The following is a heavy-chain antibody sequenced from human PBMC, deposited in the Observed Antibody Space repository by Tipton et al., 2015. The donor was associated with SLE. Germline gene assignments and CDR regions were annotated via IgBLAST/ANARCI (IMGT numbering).Heavy chain of an antibody. Sequence: LRLSCAVYGGSFSGYYWSWIRQPPGKGLEWIGEINHSGSTNYNPSLKSRLTISLDTSKNHFSLRLTSVTAADTAVYYCARGTAEAYYDSSGLGYFDYWGQGTLVTVSS. J-gene: IGHJ4*02. CDR2: INHSGST. V-gene: IGHV4-34*09. CDR3: ARGTAEAYYDSSGLGYFDY. D-gene: IGHD3-22*01. CDR1: GGSFSGYY.